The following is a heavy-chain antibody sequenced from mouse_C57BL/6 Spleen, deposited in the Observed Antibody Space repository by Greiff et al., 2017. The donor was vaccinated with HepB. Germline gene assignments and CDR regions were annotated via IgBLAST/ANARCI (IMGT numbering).Heavy chain of an antibody. CDR2: INPGSGGT. CDR1: GYAFTNYL. J-gene: IGHJ3*01. CDR3: ARGDSYYYGSSFAY. D-gene: IGHD1-1*01. V-gene: IGHV1-54*01. Sequence: VQLQQSGAELVRPGTSVKVSCKASGYAFTNYLIEWVKQRPGQGLEWIGVINPGSGGTNYNEKFKGKATLTADKSSSTAYMQLSSLTSEDSAVYFCARGDSYYYGSSFAYWGQGTLVTVSA.